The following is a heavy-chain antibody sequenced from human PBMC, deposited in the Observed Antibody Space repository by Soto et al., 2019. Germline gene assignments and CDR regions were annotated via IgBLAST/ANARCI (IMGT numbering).Heavy chain of an antibody. Sequence: QVQLVQSGAEVKKPGSSVKVSCKASGGTFSSYTFIWVRQAPGQGLEWMGRIIPIIGKATSAQNFQGRVTNTEANSTSTANLAPSSLRSENTAVYYCAMTDGVIKREGPITLYWGQGILVTVSS. J-gene: IGHJ4*02. D-gene: IGHD3-16*01. V-gene: IGHV1-69*02. CDR3: AMTDGVIKREGPITLY. CDR1: GGTFSSYT. CDR2: IIPIIGKA.